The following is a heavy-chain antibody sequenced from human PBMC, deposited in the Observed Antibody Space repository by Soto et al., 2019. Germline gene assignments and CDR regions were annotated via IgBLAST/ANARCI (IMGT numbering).Heavy chain of an antibody. CDR2: ISYDGSNK. CDR1: GFNFSSYA. D-gene: IGHD2-21*02. CDR3: ARDCGGDCYSTGGAFDI. V-gene: IGHV3-30-3*01. J-gene: IGHJ3*02. Sequence: QVQLVESGGGVVQPGRSLRLSCAASGFNFSSYAMHWVRQAPGNGLEWVAVISYDGSNKYYADSVKGRFTISRDNSKNTLYLQMNSLRAEDTAVYYCARDCGGDCYSTGGAFDIWGQGTMVTVSS.